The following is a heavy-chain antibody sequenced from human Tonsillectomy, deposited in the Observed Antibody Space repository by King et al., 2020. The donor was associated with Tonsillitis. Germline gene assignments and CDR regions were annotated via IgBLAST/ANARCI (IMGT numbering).Heavy chain of an antibody. CDR2: ISYDGSHK. V-gene: IGHV3-30*18. D-gene: IGHD3-3*01. CDR3: AKDRYDFWTGFYPFFDY. Sequence: VQLVESGGGVVQPGRSLRLSCAASGFTFSSYGMHWVRQAPGKGLEWVTVISYDGSHKYYADSVKGRFTISRDNSKNTLYLQMNSLRAEDTAVYYCAKDRYDFWTGFYPFFDYWGQGTLVTVSS. CDR1: GFTFSSYG. J-gene: IGHJ4*02.